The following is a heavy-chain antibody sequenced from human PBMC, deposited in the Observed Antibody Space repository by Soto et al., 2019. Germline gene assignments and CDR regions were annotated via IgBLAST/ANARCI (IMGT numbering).Heavy chain of an antibody. J-gene: IGHJ4*02. D-gene: IGHD2-8*02. CDR1: GYSFTTYG. Sequence: QVQLVQSGAEVTKPGASVKVSCKASGYSFTTYGISWVRQAPGQGLEWMGWISTYNGNTQFAQKFQGRVTMTTDTSATTAYMELRSLTSDDTALYYCARDWSAEVLPDYWGQGTLVTVSS. CDR3: ARDWSAEVLPDY. V-gene: IGHV1-18*01. CDR2: ISTYNGNT.